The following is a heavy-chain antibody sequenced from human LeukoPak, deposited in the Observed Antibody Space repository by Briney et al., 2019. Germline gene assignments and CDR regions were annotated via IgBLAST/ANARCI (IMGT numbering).Heavy chain of an antibody. V-gene: IGHV4-61*01. D-gene: IGHD2-15*01. CDR2: LYYNGNT. Sequence: SETLSLTCVVSGGSFSSGTHYWSWIRQPPGKGLEWIGCLYYNGNTNYNPSLKSRVTISVDTSKNQFSLKLSSVTAADTAVYYCARGGWRLDYWGQGTLVTVSS. J-gene: IGHJ4*02. CDR1: GGSFSSGTHY. CDR3: ARGGWRLDY.